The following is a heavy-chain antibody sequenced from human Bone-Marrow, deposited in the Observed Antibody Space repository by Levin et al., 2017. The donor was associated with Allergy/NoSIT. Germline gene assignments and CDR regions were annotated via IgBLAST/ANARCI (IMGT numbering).Heavy chain of an antibody. D-gene: IGHD2-15*01. J-gene: IGHJ6*02. Sequence: GESLKISCAASGISLYNYGMHWVRQAPGKGLEWVAVMWYDGSHQYYVDFVKGRFTISRDIAKKTLYLQMNSLRAEDSAVYYCARGWVAGTNYYNFGMGVWGQGTTFTVSS. V-gene: IGHV3-33*01. CDR1: GISLYNYG. CDR3: ARGWVAGTNYYNFGMGV. CDR2: MWYDGSHQ.